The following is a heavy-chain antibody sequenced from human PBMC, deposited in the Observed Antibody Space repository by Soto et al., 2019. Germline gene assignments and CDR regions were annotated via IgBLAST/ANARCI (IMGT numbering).Heavy chain of an antibody. D-gene: IGHD1-1*01. CDR1: GGTFSSYA. CDR3: ARGTVYNWNDGGDYYYYGMDV. Sequence: ASVKVSCKASGGTFSSYAISWVRQAPGQGLEWMGGIIPILGIANYAQKFQGRVTITADKSTSTAYMELSSLRSEDKAVYYCARGTVYNWNDGGDYYYYGMDVWGQGTTVTVSS. CDR2: IIPILGIA. V-gene: IGHV1-69*10. J-gene: IGHJ6*02.